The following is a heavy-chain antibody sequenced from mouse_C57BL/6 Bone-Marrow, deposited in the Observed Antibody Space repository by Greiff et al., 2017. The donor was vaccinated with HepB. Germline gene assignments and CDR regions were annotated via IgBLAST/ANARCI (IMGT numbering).Heavy chain of an antibody. Sequence: EVQVVESGEGLVKPGGSLKLSCAASGFTFSSYAMSWVRQTPEKRLEWVAYISSGGDYIYYADTVKGRFTISRDNARNTLYLQMSSLKSEDTAMYYCTRDDYGSSRAMDYWGQGTSVTVSS. CDR3: TRDDYGSSRAMDY. CDR2: ISSGGDYI. J-gene: IGHJ4*01. D-gene: IGHD1-1*01. CDR1: GFTFSSYA. V-gene: IGHV5-9-1*02.